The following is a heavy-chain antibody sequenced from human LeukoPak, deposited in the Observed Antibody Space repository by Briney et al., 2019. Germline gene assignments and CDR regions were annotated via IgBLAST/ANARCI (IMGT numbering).Heavy chain of an antibody. J-gene: IGHJ5*02. CDR2: ISADGSVT. CDR1: GFTFSRYW. Sequence: GSLRLSCADSGFTFSRYWMRWVRQTPGKGLVWVSCISADGSVTRYADSVKGRFTISRDNTKSTLYLQMHSLRAEDTAVYYCATAGGDGSRMGFDPWGQGTLVTVSS. D-gene: IGHD2-15*01. V-gene: IGHV3-74*01. CDR3: ATAGGDGSRMGFDP.